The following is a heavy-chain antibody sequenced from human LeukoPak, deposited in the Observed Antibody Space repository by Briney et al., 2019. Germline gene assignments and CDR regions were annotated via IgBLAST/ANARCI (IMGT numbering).Heavy chain of an antibody. J-gene: IGHJ4*02. CDR3: ASVGRCTSSSCPYYFDY. D-gene: IGHD2-2*01. Sequence: GGSLGLSCAASGLTFSDYTMNWVRQAPGKGLEWVSYISSSSSTISYADSVKGRFTISRDNAKNSLFLQMNSLRAEDTAVYYCASVGRCTSSSCPYYFDYWGQGTLVTVSS. CDR2: ISSSSSTI. V-gene: IGHV3-48*01. CDR1: GLTFSDYT.